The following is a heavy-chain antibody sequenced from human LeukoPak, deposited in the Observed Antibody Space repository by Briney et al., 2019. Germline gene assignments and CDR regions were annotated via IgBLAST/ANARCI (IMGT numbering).Heavy chain of an antibody. Sequence: ASVKVSCKASGYTFTSYDINWVRQATGQGLEWMGWMNPNSGDTGYAQKFQGRVTITRNTSISTAYMELSSLRSEDTAVYYCARGHTAMVGLLSDWGQGTLVTVSS. J-gene: IGHJ4*02. D-gene: IGHD5-18*01. CDR3: ARGHTAMVGLLSD. CDR2: MNPNSGDT. CDR1: GYTFTSYD. V-gene: IGHV1-8*03.